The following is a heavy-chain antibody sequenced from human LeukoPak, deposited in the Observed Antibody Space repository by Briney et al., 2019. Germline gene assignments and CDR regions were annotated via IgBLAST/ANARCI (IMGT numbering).Heavy chain of an antibody. CDR1: GFTSGTYW. V-gene: IGHV3-7*04. J-gene: IGHJ4*02. Sequence: PGGSLRLSCAASGFTSGTYWMTWVRQAPGKGPEWVANIKEDGSATYYVDSVKGRLTISRDNAKKSLYLQMNSLRAEDTAVYYCARDSPGYLAYDSWGQGTLVTVSS. CDR2: IKEDGSAT. CDR3: ARDSPGYLAYDS. D-gene: IGHD1-1*01.